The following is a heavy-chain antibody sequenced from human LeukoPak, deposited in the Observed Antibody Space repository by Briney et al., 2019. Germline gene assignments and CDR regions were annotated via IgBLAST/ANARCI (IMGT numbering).Heavy chain of an antibody. CDR1: GFTFSSYS. CDR3: ARGSRATYDY. Sequence: GGSLRLSCAASGFTFSSYSMNRVRQAPGKGLEWVSSISSSSSYIYYADSVKGRFTISRDNSKNTLYLQLNSLRVDDTAVYYCARGSRATYDYWGQGTLVTVFS. V-gene: IGHV3-21*04. CDR2: ISSSSSYI. J-gene: IGHJ4*02.